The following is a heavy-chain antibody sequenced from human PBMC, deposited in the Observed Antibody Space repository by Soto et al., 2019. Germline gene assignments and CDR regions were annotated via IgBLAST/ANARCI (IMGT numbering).Heavy chain of an antibody. CDR1: GGTFSSYT. CDR3: ARGQHDSYSYYMDV. Sequence: QVQLVQSGAEVKKPGCSGKVSCKASGGTFSSYTISCVRQAPGQGLEWMGRIIPILGIANYAQKFQGRVTITADKSTSTAYMELSSLRSEDTAVYYCARGQHDSYSYYMDVWGKGTTVTVSS. J-gene: IGHJ6*03. D-gene: IGHD3-3*01. CDR2: IIPILGIA. V-gene: IGHV1-69*02.